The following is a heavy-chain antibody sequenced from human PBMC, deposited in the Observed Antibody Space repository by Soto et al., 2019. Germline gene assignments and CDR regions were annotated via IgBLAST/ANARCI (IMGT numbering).Heavy chain of an antibody. V-gene: IGHV2-5*01. J-gene: IGHJ5*02. CDR1: GFSLSTSGVG. D-gene: IGHD6-13*01. CDR3: AHVRSSGYKAPNWFDP. CDR2: IYWNDDE. Sequence: SGPTLVNPTQTLTLTCTFSGFSLSTSGVGVGWIRQPPGKALGWLALIYWNDDERYSPSLKSRLTITKDTSKNQVVLTMTNMDPVDTATYYCAHVRSSGYKAPNWFDPWGQGTLVTVSS.